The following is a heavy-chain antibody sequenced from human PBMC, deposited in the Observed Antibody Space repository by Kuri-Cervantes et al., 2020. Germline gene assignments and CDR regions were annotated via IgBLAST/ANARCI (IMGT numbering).Heavy chain of an antibody. D-gene: IGHD3-10*01. CDR3: ASLRYGSGSYYSDY. V-gene: IGHV3-23*01. CDR2: ISGSGGST. J-gene: IGHJ4*02. CDR1: GFTFSSYA. Sequence: GESLKISCAASGFTFSSYAMSWVRQAPGKGLEWVSAISGSGGSTYYADSVKGRFTISRDNSKNTLYLQMSSLRAEDTAVYYCASLRYGSGSYYSDYWGQGTLVTVSS.